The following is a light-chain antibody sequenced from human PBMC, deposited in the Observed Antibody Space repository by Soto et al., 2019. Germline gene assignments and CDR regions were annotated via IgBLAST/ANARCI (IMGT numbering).Light chain of an antibody. Sequence: DIQMTQSPSTLSASIGDRVTITCRASQRLRTWLAWFQHKPGEAPKGLIYKVSYLESGVPPRFTASGSETEFTLTINGLQPDDFATYYCLQNNTFPLTFGEGTKVEIK. CDR1: QRLRTW. J-gene: IGKJ1*01. CDR3: LQNNTFPLT. V-gene: IGKV1-5*03. CDR2: KVS.